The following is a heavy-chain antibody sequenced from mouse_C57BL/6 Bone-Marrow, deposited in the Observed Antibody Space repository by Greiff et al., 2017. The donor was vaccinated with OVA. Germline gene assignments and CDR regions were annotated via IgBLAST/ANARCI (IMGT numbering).Heavy chain of an antibody. CDR2: ITHSGET. Sequence: VQLVESGPGLVKPSQSLFLTCSITGFPITSGYYWIWIRQSPGKPLEWMGYITHSGETFYNPSLQSPISITRETSKNQFFLQLNSVTTEDTAMYYCAGDRSRWLLLADWGQGTLVTVSA. CDR3: AGDRSRWLLLAD. J-gene: IGHJ3*01. CDR1: GFPITSGYY. D-gene: IGHD2-3*01. V-gene: IGHV12-3*01.